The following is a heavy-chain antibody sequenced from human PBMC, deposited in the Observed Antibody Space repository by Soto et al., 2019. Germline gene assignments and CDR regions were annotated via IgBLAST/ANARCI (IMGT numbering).Heavy chain of an antibody. J-gene: IGHJ6*02. CDR1: GGTFSSYA. D-gene: IGHD3-3*01. CDR3: AIDLGRFLDPVYYYGMDV. Sequence: QVQLVQSGAEVKKPGSSVKVSCKASGGTFSSYAISWVRQAPGQGLEWKGGIIPIFGTANYAQKFQGRVTITSDKSTSTADMELSSLRSEDAAVYYCAIDLGRFLDPVYYYGMDVWGQGTTVTVSS. CDR2: IIPIFGTA. V-gene: IGHV1-69*06.